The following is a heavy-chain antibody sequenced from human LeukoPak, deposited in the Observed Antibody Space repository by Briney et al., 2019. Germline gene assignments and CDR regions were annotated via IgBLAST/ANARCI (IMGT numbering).Heavy chain of an antibody. D-gene: IGHD3-22*01. V-gene: IGHV3-13*01. CDR3: ARGPRYGSSDYPNYGMDV. J-gene: IGHJ6*02. Sequence: GGSLSLSCAASGFTFSGYDWHWVRQPIGKGLEWVSAIGTGGDTYYLDSVKGRFTISRENAKSSLYLQMNSLRAGDTAVYYCARGPRYGSSDYPNYGMDVWGQGTTVTVSS. CDR2: IGTGGDT. CDR1: GFTFSGYD.